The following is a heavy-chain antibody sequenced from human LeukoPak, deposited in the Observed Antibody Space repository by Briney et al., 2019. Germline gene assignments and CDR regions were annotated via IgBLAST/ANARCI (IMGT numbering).Heavy chain of an antibody. D-gene: IGHD3-10*01. V-gene: IGHV3-48*03. CDR2: ISSSGSTI. CDR1: GSTFSSYE. CDR3: ASLRRVWFGDGDGWFDP. J-gene: IGHJ5*02. Sequence: GGSLRLSCAASGSTFSSYEMNWVRQAPGKGLEWVSYISSSGSTIYYADSVKGRFTISRDNAKNSLYLQMNSLRAEDTAVYYCASLRRVWFGDGDGWFDPWGQGTLVTVSS.